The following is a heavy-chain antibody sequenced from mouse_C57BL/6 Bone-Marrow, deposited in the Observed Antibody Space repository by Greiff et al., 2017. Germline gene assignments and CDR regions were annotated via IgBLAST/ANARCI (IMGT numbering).Heavy chain of an antibody. CDR3: ARRGHSNFF. V-gene: IGHV1-55*01. CDR1: GYTFTSYW. D-gene: IGHD2-5*01. CDR2: IYPGSGST. Sequence: QVQLKESGAELVKPGASVKMSCKASGYTFTSYWITWVKQRPGQGLEWIGDIYPGSGSTNYNEKFKSKATLTVDTSSSTAYMQLSSLTSEDSAVYYCARRGHSNFFWGQGTTLTVSS. J-gene: IGHJ2*01.